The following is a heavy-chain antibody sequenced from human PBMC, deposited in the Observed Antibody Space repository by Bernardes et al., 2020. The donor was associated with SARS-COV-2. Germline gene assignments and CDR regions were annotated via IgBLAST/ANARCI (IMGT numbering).Heavy chain of an antibody. J-gene: IGHJ4*02. CDR2: VSPYNGDT. Sequence: ASVKVSCKSFGYTFTNYGITWVRQAPGQGLEWMGWVSPYNGDTNYAQNFHRRVTMTTDTYTSTAYMELRSLTSDDTAVYYCARDISPRGSGYYKLAYWGQGTLVTVSS. CDR3: ARDISPRGSGYYKLAY. V-gene: IGHV1-18*04. D-gene: IGHD3-3*01. CDR1: GYTFTNYG.